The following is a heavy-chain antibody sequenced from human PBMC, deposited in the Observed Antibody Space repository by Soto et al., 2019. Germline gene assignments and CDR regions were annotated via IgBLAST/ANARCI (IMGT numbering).Heavy chain of an antibody. J-gene: IGHJ6*02. V-gene: IGHV1-69*13. CDR2: IIPIYGTA. Sequence: GASVKVSCKASGGTFSSFTISWVRQAPGQGLEWMGGIIPIYGTANYAQKFQDRVTIIADASTTTAYMELSSLRSEDTAIYYCAKDRRADWESYYYYYGLDIWGQGTTVTVSS. D-gene: IGHD1-26*01. CDR3: AKDRRADWESYYYYYGLDI. CDR1: GGTFSSFT.